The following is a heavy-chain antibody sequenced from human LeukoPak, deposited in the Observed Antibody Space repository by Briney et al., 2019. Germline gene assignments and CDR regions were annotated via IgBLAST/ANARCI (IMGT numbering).Heavy chain of an antibody. CDR3: ARGPTWATDH. CDR2: INPNSGGT. CDR1: GYTFTGYY. V-gene: IGHV1-2*02. Sequence: GASVKVSCKASGYTFTGYYLRWVRQAPGQGLEWMGWINPNSGGTNYAQKLQGRVTMTRDSSISTVYMELSGLISDDTAVYYCARGPTWATDHWGQGTLVTVSS. D-gene: IGHD7-27*01. J-gene: IGHJ4*02.